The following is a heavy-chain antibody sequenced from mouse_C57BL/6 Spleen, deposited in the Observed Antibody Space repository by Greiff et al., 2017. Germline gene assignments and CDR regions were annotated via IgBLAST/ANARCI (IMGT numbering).Heavy chain of an antibody. CDR2: INYGGSRT. V-gene: IGHV5-16*01. CDR3: ASDLNWGGYYDY. Sequence: EVKLVESEGGLVQPGSSMKLSCTASGFTFSGYYMAWVGQVPEKGLDWVANINYGGSRTYYLDSLKSRFSISRDNAKNILYLQMRMLKSEDTATYYFASDLNWGGYYDYWGKGPTLTVSS. CDR1: GFTFSGYY. D-gene: IGHD4-1*02. J-gene: IGHJ2*01.